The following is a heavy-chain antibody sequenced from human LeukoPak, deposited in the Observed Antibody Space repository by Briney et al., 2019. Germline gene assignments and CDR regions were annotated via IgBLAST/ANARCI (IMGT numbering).Heavy chain of an antibody. J-gene: IGHJ5*02. CDR3: ARHTDWFDP. Sequence: PSETLSLTCTVSGGSISPYYWSWFRQPPGKGLEWIGYISYSGSTNYNPSLRSRVTISVDTSKNQFSLRLSSVTAADTAVYYCARHTDWFDPWGQGTLVTVSS. V-gene: IGHV4-59*08. CDR2: ISYSGST. CDR1: GGSISPYY.